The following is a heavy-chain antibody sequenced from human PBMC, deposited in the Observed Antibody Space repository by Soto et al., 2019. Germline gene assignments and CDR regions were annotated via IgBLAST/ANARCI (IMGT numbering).Heavy chain of an antibody. J-gene: IGHJ4*02. Sequence: PGGSLRLSCAASGFTFSSYGMHWVRQAPGKGLEWVAVISYDGSNKYYADSVKGRFTISRDNSKNTLYLQMNSLRAEDTSLYYCAKDRPDYGLSYYFDYWGQGTLVTVSS. CDR3: AKDRPDYGLSYYFDY. V-gene: IGHV3-30*18. CDR2: ISYDGSNK. D-gene: IGHD4-17*01. CDR1: GFTFSSYG.